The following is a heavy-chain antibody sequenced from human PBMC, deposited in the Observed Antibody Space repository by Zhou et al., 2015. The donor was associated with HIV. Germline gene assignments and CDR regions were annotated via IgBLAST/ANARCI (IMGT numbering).Heavy chain of an antibody. CDR3: TKNPYSNSLAEYFQN. CDR2: TSYDDSKS. D-gene: IGHD4-11*01. V-gene: IGHV3-30-3*02. J-gene: IGHJ1*01. Sequence: QVHLVESGGGLVQPGKSLRLSCAASGFTFNNYAMHWVRQAPGKGLEWVAVTSYDDSKSYYADSVKGRFTIARDNSKSIAYLQMNSLKTEDTAVYYCTKNPYSNSLAEYFQNWGQGTLVTVSS. CDR1: GFTFNNYA.